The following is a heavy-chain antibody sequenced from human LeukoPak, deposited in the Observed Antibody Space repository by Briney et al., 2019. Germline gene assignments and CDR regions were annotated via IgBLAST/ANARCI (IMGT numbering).Heavy chain of an antibody. CDR1: GFTFSRHW. Sequence: GGSLRLSCAASGFTFSRHWMHWVRQAPGQGLVWVSRISDGGRTTYYADSVKGRFTFSRDNARNTLYLQMNSLRAEDTAVYYCARGDKLALPDYWGQGTLVTVSS. V-gene: IGHV3-74*01. CDR3: ARGDKLALPDY. CDR2: ISDGGRTT. D-gene: IGHD4-23*01. J-gene: IGHJ4*02.